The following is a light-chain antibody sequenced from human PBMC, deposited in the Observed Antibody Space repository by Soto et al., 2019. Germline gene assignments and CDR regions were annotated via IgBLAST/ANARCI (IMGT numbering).Light chain of an antibody. CDR2: GAS. CDR1: QSVSNNY. J-gene: IGKJ1*01. V-gene: IGKV3-20*01. Sequence: EIVLTQSPGTLSLSPGERATLSCMASQSVSNNYLAWYQQKPGQAPRLLIYGASNRATGIPDRFSASGSGTDFTLTISRLEPEDFAVYYCQQYDSSPKTFGQGTKVDIK. CDR3: QQYDSSPKT.